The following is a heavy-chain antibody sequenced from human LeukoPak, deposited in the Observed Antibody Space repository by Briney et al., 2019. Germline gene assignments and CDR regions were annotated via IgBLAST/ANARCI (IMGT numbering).Heavy chain of an antibody. Sequence: GGSLRLSCAASGCTFSSYAMSWVRQAPGKGLEWVSAISGSGGSTYYADSVKGRFTISRDNSKNTLYLQMNSLRAEGTAVYYCAKDIVAGWELRGFDYWGQGTLVTVSS. J-gene: IGHJ4*02. V-gene: IGHV3-23*01. D-gene: IGHD1-26*01. CDR2: ISGSGGST. CDR3: AKDIVAGWELRGFDY. CDR1: GCTFSSYA.